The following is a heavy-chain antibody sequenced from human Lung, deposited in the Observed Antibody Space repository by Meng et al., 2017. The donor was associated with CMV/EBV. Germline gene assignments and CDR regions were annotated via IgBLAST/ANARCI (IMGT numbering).Heavy chain of an antibody. CDR1: GFPFTNAW. J-gene: IGHJ4*02. CDR2: IKSKTDGGTT. Sequence: GGSLRLSCAASGFPFTNAWMSWVRQAPGKGLEWVARIKSKTDGGTTDYAAPVKGRFAISRDDSKNTLYLQMNSLKTEDTALYYCTTDMHWVQGTLVTVSS. V-gene: IGHV3-15*01. CDR3: TTDMH.